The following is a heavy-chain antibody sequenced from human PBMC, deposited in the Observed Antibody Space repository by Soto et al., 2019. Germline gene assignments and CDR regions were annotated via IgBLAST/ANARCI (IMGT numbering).Heavy chain of an antibody. CDR1: GYTFTIYG. Sequence: QVQLVQSGGEVKKPGASVKVSCKASGYTFTIYGINWVRQAPGQGLEWMGGISPDNGNTNYAQKLKGRVTMTTDTSTSTAYMELRSLRSDDTAVYYCARALVYSGYAGMDVWGQGNTVTVSS. D-gene: IGHD5-12*01. CDR3: ARALVYSGYAGMDV. V-gene: IGHV1-18*01. CDR2: ISPDNGNT. J-gene: IGHJ6*02.